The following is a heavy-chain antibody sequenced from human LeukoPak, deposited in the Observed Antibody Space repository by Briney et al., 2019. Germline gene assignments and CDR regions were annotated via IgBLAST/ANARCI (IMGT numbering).Heavy chain of an antibody. CDR2: IYYRGST. CDR1: GGSISSYY. J-gene: IGHJ4*02. V-gene: IGHV4-59*01. CDR3: ARSRDGYNSMSPADC. D-gene: IGHD5-24*01. Sequence: PSETLSLTRTVSGGSISSYYWNWIRQSPREGLEWIGYIYYRGSTNYDPSLESPVTLSVETSKTQCSPKLCSVPPPHTAPYYCARSRDGYNSMSPADCWGQGTLVTVSS.